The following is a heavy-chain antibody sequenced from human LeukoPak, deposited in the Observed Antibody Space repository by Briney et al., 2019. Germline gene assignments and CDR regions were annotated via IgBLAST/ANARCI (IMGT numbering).Heavy chain of an antibody. D-gene: IGHD5-24*01. V-gene: IGHV4-39*01. J-gene: IGHJ4*02. Sequence: SETLSLTCTVSGGSISSSNHYWAWIRQPPGKGLEWIGSIYYSGSTYYNPSLRSRLTMSVDTSKNQFSLRLTSVTAADTAVYYCARLGDAYNLLLDYWGQGTLVAVSS. CDR2: IYYSGST. CDR3: ARLGDAYNLLLDY. CDR1: GGSISSSNHY.